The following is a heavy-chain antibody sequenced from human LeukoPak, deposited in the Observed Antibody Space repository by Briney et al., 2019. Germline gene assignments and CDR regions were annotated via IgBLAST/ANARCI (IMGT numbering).Heavy chain of an antibody. Sequence: PSETLSLTCAVYGGSFSGYYWSWIRQPPGKGLEWIGEINHSGSTNYNPSLKSRVTISVDTSKNQFPLKLSSVTAADTAVYYCARTLGNYWGQGTLVTVSS. CDR1: GGSFSGYY. D-gene: IGHD6-13*01. CDR3: ARTLGNY. CDR2: INHSGST. V-gene: IGHV4-34*01. J-gene: IGHJ4*02.